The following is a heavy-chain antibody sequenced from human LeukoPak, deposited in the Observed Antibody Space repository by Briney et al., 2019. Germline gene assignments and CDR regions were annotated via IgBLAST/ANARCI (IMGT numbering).Heavy chain of an antibody. CDR3: ARGEILTGYFDV. D-gene: IGHD3-9*01. CDR1: GFTFSSYA. Sequence: GGSLRLSCAASGFTFSSYAMSWVRQAPGKGLEWVSYISSSGSTIYYADSVKGRSTISRDNAKNSLYLQMNSLRAEDTAVYYCARGEILTGYFDVWGKGTTVTISS. J-gene: IGHJ6*04. V-gene: IGHV3-48*03. CDR2: ISSSGSTI.